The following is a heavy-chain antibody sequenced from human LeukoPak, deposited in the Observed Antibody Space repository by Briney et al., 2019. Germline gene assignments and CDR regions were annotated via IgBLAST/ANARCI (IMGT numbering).Heavy chain of an antibody. Sequence: GGSLRLSCAASGFTFSSYSMNWVRQAPGKGLEWVSSISSSSSYIYYADSVKGRFTISRDNAKNSLYLQMNSLRAEDTAVYYCARDPRRVLRYFDWSPGGYFDYWGQGTLVTVSS. CDR2: ISSSSSYI. J-gene: IGHJ4*02. CDR3: ARDPRRVLRYFDWSPGGYFDY. D-gene: IGHD3-9*01. CDR1: GFTFSSYS. V-gene: IGHV3-21*01.